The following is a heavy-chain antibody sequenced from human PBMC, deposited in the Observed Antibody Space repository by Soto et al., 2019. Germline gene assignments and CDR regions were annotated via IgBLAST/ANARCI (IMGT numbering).Heavy chain of an antibody. CDR3: ARECKSNYDFWSGLQNYYYYGIDV. CDR1: GFTFTSYG. J-gene: IGHJ6*02. CDR2: ISAYNGNT. Sequence: ASVKVSCKASGFTFTSYGISWVRQAPGQGLEWMGWISAYNGNTNYAQKLQGRVTMTTDTSTSTAYMELRSLRSDDTAVYYCARECKSNYDFWSGLQNYYYYGIDVWGQGTTGTVSS. D-gene: IGHD3-3*01. V-gene: IGHV1-18*01.